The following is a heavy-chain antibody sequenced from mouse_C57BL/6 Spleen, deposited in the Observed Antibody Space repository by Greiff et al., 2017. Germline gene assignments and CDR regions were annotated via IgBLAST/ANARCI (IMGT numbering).Heavy chain of an antibody. J-gene: IGHJ4*01. CDR1: GFSLTSYG. CDR3: AKAGDYDENFVYYYAMDY. V-gene: IGHV2-5*01. Sequence: QVQLKQSGPGLVQPSQSLSITCTVSGFSLTSYGVHWVRQSPGKGLEWLGVIWRGGSTDYNAAFMSSLSTTKDNSKSQVFFKMNSLQADDTAIYYCAKAGDYDENFVYYYAMDYWGQGTSVTVSS. D-gene: IGHD2-4*01. CDR2: IWRGGST.